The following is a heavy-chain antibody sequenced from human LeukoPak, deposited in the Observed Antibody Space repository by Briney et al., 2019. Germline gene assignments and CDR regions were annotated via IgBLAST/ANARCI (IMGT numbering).Heavy chain of an antibody. V-gene: IGHV3-33*01. CDR2: IWYDGSSK. CDR1: GFTFSSYG. Sequence: GRSLRLACAASGFTFSSYGMHWVRQAPGKGLERVALIWYDGSSKHYADSVRGRFTISRDNSKNTLYLQMNSLRAEDTAVYYCARDFELSHWGQGALVTVSS. CDR3: ARDFELSH. J-gene: IGHJ4*02. D-gene: IGHD3-16*02.